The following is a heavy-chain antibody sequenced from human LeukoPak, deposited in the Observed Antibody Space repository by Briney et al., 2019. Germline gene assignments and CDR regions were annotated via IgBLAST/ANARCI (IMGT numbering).Heavy chain of an antibody. Sequence: GGSLRLSCAASGFTVSSNYMSWVRQAPGKGLEWVSVIYSGGSTYYADSVKGRFTISRDISKNTLYLQMNSLRAEDTAVYYCARARLYYYDSSGYQYYFDYWGQGTLVTVSS. CDR1: GFTVSSNY. V-gene: IGHV3-53*01. CDR2: IYSGGST. D-gene: IGHD3-22*01. CDR3: ARARLYYYDSSGYQYYFDY. J-gene: IGHJ4*02.